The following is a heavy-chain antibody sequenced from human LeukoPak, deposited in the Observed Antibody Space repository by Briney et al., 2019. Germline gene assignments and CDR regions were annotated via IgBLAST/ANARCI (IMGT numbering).Heavy chain of an antibody. J-gene: IGHJ5*02. CDR3: ARDRLYSSGSNWFDP. CDR1: GGSISSYY. D-gene: IGHD6-19*01. Sequence: SETLSLTCTVSGGSISSYYWSWIRQPAGKGLEWIGRIYTSGSTNYNPSLKSRVTMSVDTSKNQFSLKLSSVTAADTAVYYCARDRLYSSGSNWFDPWGQGTLVTVSS. CDR2: IYTSGST. V-gene: IGHV4-4*07.